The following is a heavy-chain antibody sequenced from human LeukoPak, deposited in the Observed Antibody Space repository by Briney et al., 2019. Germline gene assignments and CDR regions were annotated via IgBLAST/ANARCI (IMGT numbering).Heavy chain of an antibody. CDR1: GFTFSSYS. D-gene: IGHD2-2*01. CDR3: ARSGGYCSSTSCYFDY. CDR2: ISSSSSYI. J-gene: IGHJ4*02. Sequence: GGSLRLSCAAPGFTFSSYSMNWVRQAPGKGLEWVSSISSSSSYIYYADSVKGRFTISRDNAKNSLYLQMNSLRAEDTAVYYCARSGGYCSSTSCYFDYWGQGTLFTVSS. V-gene: IGHV3-21*01.